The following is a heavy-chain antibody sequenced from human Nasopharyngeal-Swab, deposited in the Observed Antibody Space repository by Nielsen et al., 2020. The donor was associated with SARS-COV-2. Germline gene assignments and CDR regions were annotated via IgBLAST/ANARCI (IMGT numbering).Heavy chain of an antibody. D-gene: IGHD3-3*01. CDR1: GFTSSSYA. CDR3: AKEGPGMFGVVGLDV. J-gene: IGHJ6*02. Sequence: LSPTCAASGFTSSSYAMHSVRQAPGKGLEWVAVISNDGINKYNADSVKGRFTISRDNSKDTLYLQMNSLRPEDTAVYTCAKEGPGMFGVVGLDVWGQGTTVTVSS. CDR2: ISNDGINK. V-gene: IGHV3-30*04.